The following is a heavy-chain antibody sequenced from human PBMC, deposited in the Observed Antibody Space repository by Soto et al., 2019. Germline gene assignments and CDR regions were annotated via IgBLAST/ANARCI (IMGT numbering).Heavy chain of an antibody. CDR3: ARGVWSGYSNWFDP. V-gene: IGHV4-59*01. CDR2: IYYSGST. Sequence: SETLSLTCSFSGGSISSYYWSWIRQPPGKGLEWIGYIYYSGSTNYNPSLKSRVTISVDTSKNQFSLKLSSVTAADTAVYYCARGVWSGYSNWFDPWGQGTLVTVSS. D-gene: IGHD3-3*01. J-gene: IGHJ5*02. CDR1: GGSISSYY.